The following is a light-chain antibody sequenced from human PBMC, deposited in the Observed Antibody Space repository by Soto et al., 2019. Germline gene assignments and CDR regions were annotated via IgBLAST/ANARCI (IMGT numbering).Light chain of an antibody. Sequence: EIVMTQSPATLSVSPGESATLSCRASQSISSELAWYQQKPGQPPRLLIYGAPTRATGVPTRFTGSGSGSDFTLTISGLQSEDFAVYYCQQGSNWPLTFGQGTRLEI. V-gene: IGKV3-15*01. J-gene: IGKJ2*01. CDR1: QSISSE. CDR3: QQGSNWPLT. CDR2: GAP.